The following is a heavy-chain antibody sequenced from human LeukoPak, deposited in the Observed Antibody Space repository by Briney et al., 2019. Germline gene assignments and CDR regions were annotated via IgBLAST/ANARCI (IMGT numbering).Heavy chain of an antibody. D-gene: IGHD3-22*01. CDR3: ARDPVGYYYDSSGYYYVD. CDR1: GGTFSSYA. J-gene: IGHJ4*02. CDR2: IIPIFGTA. V-gene: IGHV1-69*05. Sequence: GASVKVSCKASGGTFSSYAISWVRQAPGQGLEWMGRIIPIFGTANYAQKFQGRVTITTDESTSTAYLELSSLRSEDTAVYYCARDPVGYYYDSSGYYYVDWGQGTLVTVSS.